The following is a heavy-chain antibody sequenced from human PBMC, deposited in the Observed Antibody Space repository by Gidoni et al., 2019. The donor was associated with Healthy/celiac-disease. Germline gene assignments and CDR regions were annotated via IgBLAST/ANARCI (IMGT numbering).Heavy chain of an antibody. V-gene: IGHV3-66*01. CDR3: ARSLITGTTADAFDI. D-gene: IGHD1-20*01. J-gene: IGHJ3*02. CDR1: GFTVSSNY. Sequence: EVQLVESGGGLVQPGGSLRLSCAASGFTVSSNYMSWVRQAPGKGLEWVSVIYSGGSTYYADSVKGRFTISRDNSKNTLYLQMNSLRAEDTAVYYCARSLITGTTADAFDIWGQGTMVTVSS. CDR2: IYSGGST.